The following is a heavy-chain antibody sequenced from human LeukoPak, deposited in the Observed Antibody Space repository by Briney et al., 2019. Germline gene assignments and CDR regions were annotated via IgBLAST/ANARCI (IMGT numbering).Heavy chain of an antibody. CDR1: GGTFSSYA. D-gene: IGHD4-17*01. Sequence: SVKVSCKASGGTFSSYAISWVRQAPGQGLEWMGGIIPIFGTANYAQKFQGRVTITADESTSTAYMELSSLRSEDTAVYYCAREASEPSYGDYRLFTSHPPTYFDYWGQGTLVTVSS. J-gene: IGHJ4*02. CDR3: AREASEPSYGDYRLFTSHPPTYFDY. CDR2: IIPIFGTA. V-gene: IGHV1-69*01.